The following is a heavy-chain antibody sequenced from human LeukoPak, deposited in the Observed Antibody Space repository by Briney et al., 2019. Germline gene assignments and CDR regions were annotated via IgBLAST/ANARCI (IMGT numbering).Heavy chain of an antibody. CDR1: GYTFTGYY. D-gene: IGHD2-21*02. V-gene: IGHV1-2*02. CDR3: ARDRQYCGGDCYFISRSAFDI. J-gene: IGHJ3*02. CDR2: INPNSGGT. Sequence: ASVKVSCKASGYTFTGYYMHWVRQAPGQGLEWMGWINPNSGGTNYAQKFQGRVTMTRDTSISTAYMELSRLRSDDTAVYYCARDRQYCGGDCYFISRSAFDIWGQGTMVTVSS.